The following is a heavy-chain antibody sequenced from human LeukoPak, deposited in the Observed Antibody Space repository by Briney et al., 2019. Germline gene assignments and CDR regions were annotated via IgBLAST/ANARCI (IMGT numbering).Heavy chain of an antibody. V-gene: IGHV1-8*01. Sequence: ASVKVSCKASGYTFTSYDINWVRQATGQGLERMGWMNPNSGNTGYAQKFQGRVTMTRNTSISTAYMELSSLRSEDTAVYYRARGPYQLLLGPLEELRFWFDPWGQGTLVTVSS. CDR2: MNPNSGNT. J-gene: IGHJ5*02. CDR1: GYTFTSYD. CDR3: ARGPYQLLLGPLEELRFWFDP. D-gene: IGHD2-2*01.